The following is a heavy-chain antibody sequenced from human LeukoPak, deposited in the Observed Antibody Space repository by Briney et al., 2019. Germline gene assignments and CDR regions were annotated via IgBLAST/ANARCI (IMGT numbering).Heavy chain of an antibody. J-gene: IGHJ6*02. CDR3: ARVVLGKRWLQTSYYYGMDV. D-gene: IGHD5-24*01. CDR1: GGTFISYA. CDR2: IIPIFGTA. Sequence: SVKVSCKASGGTFISYAISWVRQAPGQGLEWMGGIIPIFGTANYAQKFQGRVTITADESTSTAYLELSSLTSEDTAVYYCARVVLGKRWLQTSYYYGMDVWGQGTTVTVSS. V-gene: IGHV1-69*13.